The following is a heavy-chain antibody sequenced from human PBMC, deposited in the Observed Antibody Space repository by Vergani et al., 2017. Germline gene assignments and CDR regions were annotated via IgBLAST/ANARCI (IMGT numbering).Heavy chain of an antibody. D-gene: IGHD5-18*01. CDR2: IYPGDSDT. V-gene: IGHV5-51*01. CDR1: GYSFTNYW. CDR3: ATSSDTPMAMYYFDY. J-gene: IGHJ4*02. Sequence: EVQLVQSGAEVKKPGESLKISCKGSGYSFTNYWIGWVRQMPGKGLEWMGIIYPGDSDTRYSPSFQGQFTISADKSFSTAYLQWSSLKASDTAMYVCATSSDTPMAMYYFDYWGQGTLVTVSS.